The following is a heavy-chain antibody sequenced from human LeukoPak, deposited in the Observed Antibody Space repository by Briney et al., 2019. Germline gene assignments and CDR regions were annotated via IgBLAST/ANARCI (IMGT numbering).Heavy chain of an antibody. D-gene: IGHD6-13*01. CDR3: ARDGPYSSSWSYYYYYYMDV. Sequence: GSSVKVSCKASGGTFGSYAISWVRQAPGQGLEWMGRIIPIFGTANYAQKFQGRVTITTDESTSTAYMELSSLRSEDTAVYYCARDGPYSSSWSYYYYYYMDVWGKGTTVTVSS. V-gene: IGHV1-69*05. CDR2: IIPIFGTA. J-gene: IGHJ6*03. CDR1: GGTFGSYA.